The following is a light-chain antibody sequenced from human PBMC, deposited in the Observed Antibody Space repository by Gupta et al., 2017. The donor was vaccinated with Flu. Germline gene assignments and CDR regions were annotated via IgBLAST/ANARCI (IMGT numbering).Light chain of an antibody. J-gene: IGLJ3*02. CDR1: NIGSKS. CDR2: DDS. V-gene: IGLV3-21*02. Sequence: ITCGGNNIGSKSVHWYQQKPGQAPVLVVYDDSDRPSGIPERFSGSNSANTATLTISRVEAGDEADYFCQVWDDSVVFGGGTRLTVL. CDR3: QVWDDSVV.